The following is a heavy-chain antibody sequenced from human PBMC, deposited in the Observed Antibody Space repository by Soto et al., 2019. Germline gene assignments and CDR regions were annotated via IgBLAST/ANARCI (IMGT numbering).Heavy chain of an antibody. J-gene: IGHJ4*02. Sequence: ASVKVSCKASGYTFTNYGITWVRQAPGQGLEWMGWISNYNGNTNYAQILQGRVTMTTNTSTSTAYMELSSLRSDDTAVYYCAEIHSGYGYFFDYWGQGTLVTVSS. CDR3: AEIHSGYGYFFDY. CDR2: ISNYNGNT. CDR1: GYTFTNYG. V-gene: IGHV1-18*01. D-gene: IGHD5-12*01.